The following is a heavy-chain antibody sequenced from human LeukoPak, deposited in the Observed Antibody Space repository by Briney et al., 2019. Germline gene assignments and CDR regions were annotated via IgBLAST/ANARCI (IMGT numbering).Heavy chain of an antibody. D-gene: IGHD1-20*01. Sequence: SETLSLTCTVSGGSISSYYWSWIRQPLGKGLEWIGYIYYSGSTNYNPSLKSRVTISVDTSKNQFSLKLSSVTAADTAVYYCASVYNWNYYYYMDVWGKGTTVTVSS. CDR3: ASVYNWNYYYYMDV. J-gene: IGHJ6*03. CDR1: GGSISSYY. V-gene: IGHV4-59*01. CDR2: IYYSGST.